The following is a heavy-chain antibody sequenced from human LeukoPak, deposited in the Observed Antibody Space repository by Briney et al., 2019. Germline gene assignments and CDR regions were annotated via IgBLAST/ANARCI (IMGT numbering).Heavy chain of an antibody. CDR3: ARDTVRGESAPAPNLHM. D-gene: IGHD3-10*01. CDR1: GYSISSGYY. Sequence: SETMSLTCTVSGYSISSGYYWGWIRQPPGKGLEWIGSIYHSGSTYYNPSLKSRVTISVDTSKNQFSLKLSSVIAADTAVYYCARDTVRGESAPAPNLHM. J-gene: IGHJ6*03. CDR2: IYHSGST. V-gene: IGHV4-38-2*02.